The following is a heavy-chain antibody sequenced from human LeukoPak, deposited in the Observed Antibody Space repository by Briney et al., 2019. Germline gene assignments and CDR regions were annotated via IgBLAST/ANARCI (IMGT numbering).Heavy chain of an antibody. J-gene: IGHJ4*02. Sequence: GGSLRLSCAASGFTFSSYGMHWVRQAPGKGLEWVAVIWYDGSNKYYADSVKGRFTISRDNSKNTLYLQMNSLRAEDTAVYYCASLGIAAAGIDYWGQGTLVTVSS. CDR1: GFTFSSYG. CDR2: IWYDGSNK. D-gene: IGHD6-13*01. CDR3: ASLGIAAAGIDY. V-gene: IGHV3-33*01.